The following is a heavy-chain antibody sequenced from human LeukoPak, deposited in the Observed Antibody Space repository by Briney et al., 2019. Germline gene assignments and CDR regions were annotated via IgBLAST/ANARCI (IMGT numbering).Heavy chain of an antibody. V-gene: IGHV3-7*01. Sequence: GGSLRLSCAASGFTFSIHWMSWVRQAPGKGLEWVANIDRDGSKEYNVDSVKGRFTLSRDNAKNSLYLQMNSLRAEDTAVYYCARDPCDSAWGAFDIWGQGTMVTVSS. J-gene: IGHJ3*02. D-gene: IGHD7-27*01. CDR3: ARDPCDSAWGAFDI. CDR1: GFTFSIHW. CDR2: IDRDGSKE.